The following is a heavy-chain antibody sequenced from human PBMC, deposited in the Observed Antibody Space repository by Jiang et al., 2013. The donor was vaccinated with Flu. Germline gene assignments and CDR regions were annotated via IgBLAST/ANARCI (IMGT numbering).Heavy chain of an antibody. J-gene: IGHJ5*02. CDR3: ARTTDYDILTGYGP. CDR2: ISHSGST. V-gene: IGHV4-34*01. Sequence: LLKPSETLSLTCAVYGGSFSGYYWSWIRQPPGKGLEWIGEISHSGSTNYNPSLKSRVTISVDTSKNQFSLKLSSVTAADTAVYYCARTTDYDILTGYGPWGQGTLVTVSS. D-gene: IGHD3-9*01. CDR1: GGSFSGYY.